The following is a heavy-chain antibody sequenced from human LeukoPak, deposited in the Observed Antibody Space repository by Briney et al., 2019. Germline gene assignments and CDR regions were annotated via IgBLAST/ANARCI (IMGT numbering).Heavy chain of an antibody. D-gene: IGHD3-22*01. CDR3: ARDSLPTMIVSFDY. V-gene: IGHV3-7*01. CDR1: GFTFSSYW. J-gene: IGHJ4*02. CDR2: IKQDGSEK. Sequence: GGSLRLFCAASGFTFSSYWMSWVRQAPGKGLEWVANIKQDGSEKYYVDSVKGRFTISRDNAKNSLYLQMNSLRAEDTAVYYCARDSLPTMIVSFDYWGQGTLVTVSS.